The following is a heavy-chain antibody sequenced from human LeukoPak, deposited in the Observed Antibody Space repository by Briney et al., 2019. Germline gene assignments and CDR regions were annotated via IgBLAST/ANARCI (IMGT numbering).Heavy chain of an antibody. CDR2: ISSSSSYI. Sequence: GGSLRLSCAASGFTFSTHTMNWVRQAPGKGLEWASAISSSSSYIYYADSVKGRFTISRDNAKRSMYLQMNSLRAEDTAVYYCARDRGYSAPDALDIWGQGTMVTVSS. D-gene: IGHD5-18*01. CDR1: GFTFSTHT. J-gene: IGHJ3*02. V-gene: IGHV3-21*01. CDR3: ARDRGYSAPDALDI.